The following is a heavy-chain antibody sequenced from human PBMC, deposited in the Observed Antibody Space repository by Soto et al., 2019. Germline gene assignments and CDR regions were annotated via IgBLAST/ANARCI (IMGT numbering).Heavy chain of an antibody. CDR3: AADGAGRYSPKNYYDYGMDV. V-gene: IGHV1-58*01. Sequence: SVKVSCKASGFTFTSSAVQWVRQARGQRLEWIGWIVVGSGNTNYAQKFQERVTITRDMSTSTAYMELSSPRSEDTAVYYCAADGAGRYSPKNYYDYGMDVWGQGTTVTVSS. CDR1: GFTFTSSA. J-gene: IGHJ6*02. D-gene: IGHD1-26*01. CDR2: IVVGSGNT.